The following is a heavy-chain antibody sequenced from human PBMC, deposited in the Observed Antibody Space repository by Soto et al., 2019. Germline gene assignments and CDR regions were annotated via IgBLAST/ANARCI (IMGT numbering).Heavy chain of an antibody. CDR3: ARADYSNPYYFDY. CDR2: IGTAGDT. CDR1: GFTFSSYD. D-gene: IGHD4-4*01. Sequence: PGGSLRLSCAASGFTFSSYDMHWVRQATGKGLEWVSAIGTAGDTYYPGSVKGRFTISRENAKNSLYLQMNSLRAEDTAVYYCARADYSNPYYFDYWGQGTLVTVSS. J-gene: IGHJ4*02. V-gene: IGHV3-13*01.